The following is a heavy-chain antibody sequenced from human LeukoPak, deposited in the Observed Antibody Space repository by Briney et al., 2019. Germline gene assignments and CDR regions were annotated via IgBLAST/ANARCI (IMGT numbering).Heavy chain of an antibody. CDR2: ISWNSGSI. V-gene: IGHV3-9*01. Sequence: PGRSLRLSCAASGFTFDDYAMHWVRQAPGKGLEWVSGISWNSGSIGYADSVKGRFTISRDNAKNSLYLQMNSLRAEDTALYYCAKDLSNESSGYYDYWGQGTLVTVSS. J-gene: IGHJ4*02. D-gene: IGHD3-22*01. CDR3: AKDLSNESSGYYDY. CDR1: GFTFDDYA.